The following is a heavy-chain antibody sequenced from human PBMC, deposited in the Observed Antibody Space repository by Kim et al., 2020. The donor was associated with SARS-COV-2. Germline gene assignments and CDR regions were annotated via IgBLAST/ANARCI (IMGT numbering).Heavy chain of an antibody. V-gene: IGHV4-31*03. Sequence: SETLSLTCTVSGGSISSGGYYWSWIRQHPGKGLEWIGYIYYSGSTYYNPSLKSRVTISVDTSKNQFSLKLSSVTAADTAVYYCARDLRLGDGGNAHAFDIWGQGTMVTVSS. D-gene: IGHD2-15*01. CDR2: IYYSGST. J-gene: IGHJ3*02. CDR3: ARDLRLGDGGNAHAFDI. CDR1: GGSISSGGYY.